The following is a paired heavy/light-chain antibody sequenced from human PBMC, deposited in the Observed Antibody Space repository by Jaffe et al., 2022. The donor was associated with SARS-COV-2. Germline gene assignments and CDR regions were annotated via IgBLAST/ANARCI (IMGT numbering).Heavy chain of an antibody. CDR1: GFTFSAYA. CDR3: ARGRTSSWTPTLDY. CDR2: TSYDGGNK. V-gene: IGHV3-30*04. D-gene: IGHD6-13*01. Sequence: QVQLVESGRGVVQPGSSLRLSCAASGFTFSAYAMHWVRQAPGKGLEWVAVTSYDGGNKYYADSVKGRFTISRDNSKTTLYLQMDSLRTEDTAVYYCARGRTSSWTPTLDYWGQGTLVTVSS. J-gene: IGHJ4*02.
Light chain of an antibody. Sequence: QSVLTQPPSVSAAPGQRVTISCSGSSSNIGNNYVSWYQQLPGTAPKLLIFDNNKRPSGIPDRFSGSKSGTSATLGITGLQTGDDADYYCGTWDSSLSAVIFGGRTKLTVL. J-gene: IGLJ2*01. CDR2: DNN. CDR3: GTWDSSLSAVI. CDR1: SSNIGNNY. V-gene: IGLV1-51*01.